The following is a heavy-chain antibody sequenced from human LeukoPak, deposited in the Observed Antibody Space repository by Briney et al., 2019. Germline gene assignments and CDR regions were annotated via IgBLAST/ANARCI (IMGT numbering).Heavy chain of an antibody. CDR2: ISYDGSST. V-gene: IGHV3-64*01. J-gene: IGHJ5*02. Sequence: GGSLRLSCAASGFTFSTYAMHWVRQSPGTGLEYISAISYDGSSTYYANSVKGRFTISRDNSKNTLYLQMGSLRAEDMAVYYCARSRYCSTITCYTSPNWFDPWGQGTLVTVSS. D-gene: IGHD2-2*02. CDR3: ARSRYCSTITCYTSPNWFDP. CDR1: GFTFSTYA.